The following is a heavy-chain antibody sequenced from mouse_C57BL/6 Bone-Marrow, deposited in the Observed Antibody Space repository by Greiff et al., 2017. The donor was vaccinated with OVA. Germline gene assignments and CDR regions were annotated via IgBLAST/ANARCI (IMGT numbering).Heavy chain of an antibody. CDR2: IDPSNGYT. V-gene: IGHV1-69*01. CDR1: GYTFTSYW. CDR3: ARDYGSSFLFAY. J-gene: IGHJ3*01. D-gene: IGHD1-1*01. Sequence: QVHVKQSGPELVLPGASVKLSCKASGYTFTSYWMHWVKQRPGQGLEWIGEIDPSNGYTNYNQKFKGKSTLTVDKSSSTAYMQLSSLTSEDSAVYYCARDYGSSFLFAYWGQGTLVTVSA.